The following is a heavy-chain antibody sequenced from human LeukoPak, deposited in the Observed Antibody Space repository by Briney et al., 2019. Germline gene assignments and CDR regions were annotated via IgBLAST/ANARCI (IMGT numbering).Heavy chain of an antibody. J-gene: IGHJ4*02. V-gene: IGHV3-30*18. CDR3: AKDRGYSHGFDY. D-gene: IGHD5-18*01. Sequence: GGSLRLSCAASGFTFSSYGMHWVRQAPGKGLEWVAGISYDGRNKEYVDSVKGRFTISRDNSKHTLYLQMNSLRAEGTAVYNCAKDRGYSHGFDYWGQGTLVTVSS. CDR1: GFTFSSYG. CDR2: ISYDGRNK.